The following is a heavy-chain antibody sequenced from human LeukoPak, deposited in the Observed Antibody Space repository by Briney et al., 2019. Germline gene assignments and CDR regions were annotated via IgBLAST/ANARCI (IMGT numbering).Heavy chain of an antibody. CDR1: GGTFSSYA. CDR3: ASLRLGDLSLFDY. V-gene: IGHV1-69*04. D-gene: IGHD3-16*02. CDR2: IIPILGIA. Sequence: SVKVSCKASGGTFSSYAISWVRQAPGQGLEWMGRIIPILGIANYAQKFQGRVTITADKSTSTAYMELSSLRSEDTAVYYCASLRLGDLSLFDYWGQGTLVTVSS. J-gene: IGHJ4*02.